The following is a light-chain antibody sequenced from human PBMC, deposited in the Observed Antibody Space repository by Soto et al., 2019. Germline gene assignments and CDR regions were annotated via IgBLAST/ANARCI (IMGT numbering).Light chain of an antibody. CDR1: QSISSY. CDR3: QQSYSPPPIT. V-gene: IGKV1-39*01. J-gene: IGKJ5*01. CDR2: AAS. Sequence: DIQMTHSPSSLSASVGDRVTITCRASQSISSYLNWYQQKPGKAPKLLIYAASSLQSGVPSRSSGSGSGTDFTLTISSLQPVDFATYYCQQSYSPPPITFGQGTRLEIK.